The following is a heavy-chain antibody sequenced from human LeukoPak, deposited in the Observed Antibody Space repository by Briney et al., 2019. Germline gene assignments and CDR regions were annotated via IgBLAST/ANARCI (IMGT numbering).Heavy chain of an antibody. CDR3: PRQYTYGISGYFPCDC. D-gene: IGHD3-22*01. Sequence: GGSLRLSCAVAGFSFSPYWMHWVRQAPGKGLVWVSRINSDGSSTTYADSVKGRFTISRDNAKNTLYLQMNSLRAEDTAIYYCPRQYTYGISGYFPCDCWGQETLVTVSS. J-gene: IGHJ4*02. CDR2: INSDGSST. CDR1: GFSFSPYW. V-gene: IGHV3-74*01.